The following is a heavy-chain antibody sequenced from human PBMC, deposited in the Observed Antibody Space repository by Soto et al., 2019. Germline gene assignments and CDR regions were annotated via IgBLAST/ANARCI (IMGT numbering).Heavy chain of an antibody. V-gene: IGHV3-23*01. CDR1: GFTFSTYA. Sequence: VQLLESGGGLVQPGGSLRLSCAASGFTFSTYAMRWVRQAPGKGLEWVSSIGGSGGSTYHADSVRGRFTISRDDSKDTRYLQMNSLRAEDTAVYYCARDRGFRCNYFDSWGQGTLVTVSS. J-gene: IGHJ5*01. CDR2: IGGSGGST. CDR3: ARDRGFRCNYFDS. D-gene: IGHD3-10*01.